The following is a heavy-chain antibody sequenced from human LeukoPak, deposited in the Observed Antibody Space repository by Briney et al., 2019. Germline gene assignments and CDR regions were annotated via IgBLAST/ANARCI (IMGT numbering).Heavy chain of an antibody. Sequence: SETLSLTCTVSGGSIRNSNYLWRWIRQPPGKGLEWIESIYYSGSTYYNPSLKSRVTISIDTSKNEFSLKLSSVTAADTAVYYCATEDVVVPTAAQRPLDYWGQGTLVTVSS. CDR1: GGSIRNSNYL. CDR3: ATEDVVVPTAAQRPLDY. D-gene: IGHD2-2*01. CDR2: IYYSGST. J-gene: IGHJ4*02. V-gene: IGHV4-39*02.